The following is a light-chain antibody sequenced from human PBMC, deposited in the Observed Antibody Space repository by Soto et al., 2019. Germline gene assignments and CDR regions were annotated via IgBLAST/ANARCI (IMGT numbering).Light chain of an antibody. CDR3: QQYGSSRWT. CDR1: QSVSSTY. Sequence: EIVLTQSPDTLSLFPGERATLSCRASQSVSSTYLAWYQQKPGQAPRPLISATSSRATGTPDRFSGSGSGTAFTLTISRLEPEDFAVYYCQQYGSSRWTFGQGTKVEIK. J-gene: IGKJ1*01. CDR2: ATS. V-gene: IGKV3-20*01.